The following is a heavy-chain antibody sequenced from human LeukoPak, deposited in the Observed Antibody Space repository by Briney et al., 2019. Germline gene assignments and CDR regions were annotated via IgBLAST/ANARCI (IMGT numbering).Heavy chain of an antibody. J-gene: IGHJ4*02. CDR2: ISPSGDAT. CDR1: GFTFSSYA. Sequence: GGSLRLSCAASGFTFSSYAMSWVRQAPGKGLEWVGGISPSGDATFYAYSVKGRFTISRDNSKNTVYLQMDSLRFEDAAVYYCAKDLAYIMFENWGQGTLVTVSS. CDR3: AKDLAYIMFEN. V-gene: IGHV3-23*01. D-gene: IGHD1-1*01.